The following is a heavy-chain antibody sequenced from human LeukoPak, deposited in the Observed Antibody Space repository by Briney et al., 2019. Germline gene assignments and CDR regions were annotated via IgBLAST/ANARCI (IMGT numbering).Heavy chain of an antibody. J-gene: IGHJ5*02. CDR3: AREGSGWYRYNWFDP. CDR1: GFTFSSYS. V-gene: IGHV3-21*01. Sequence: GGSLRLSCAASGFTFSSYSMNWVRQAPGKGLEWVSSISSSSSYIYYADSVKGRFTISRDNAKNSLYLQMNSLRAEDTAVYYCAREGSGWYRYNWFDPWGQGTLVTVSS. CDR2: ISSSSSYI. D-gene: IGHD6-13*01.